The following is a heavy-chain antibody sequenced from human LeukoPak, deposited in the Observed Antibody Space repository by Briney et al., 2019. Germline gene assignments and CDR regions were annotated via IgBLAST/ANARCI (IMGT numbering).Heavy chain of an antibody. CDR1: GFTFSTYW. CDR2: IKEDGSEK. V-gene: IGHV3-7*01. Sequence: PGGSLRLSCAASGFTFSTYWMSWVRQAPGKGLEWVANIKEDGSEKYYVDSVKGRFTISRDNSKNILYLQMNNLRAEDTAVYYCARDFRIAAAAFDYWGQGTLVTVSS. J-gene: IGHJ4*02. D-gene: IGHD6-13*01. CDR3: ARDFRIAAAAFDY.